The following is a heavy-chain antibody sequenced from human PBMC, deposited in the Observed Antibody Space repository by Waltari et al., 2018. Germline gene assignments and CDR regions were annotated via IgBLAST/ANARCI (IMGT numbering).Heavy chain of an antibody. CDR3: ARRYYDSSGYYYFDY. J-gene: IGHJ4*02. Sequence: QVQLVQSGAEVKKPGASVKVSCKASGYTFTGYYMHWVRQAPGQGLEWMGWINPNSGGTNYAQKFQGRVTMTRDTSISTAYMELSRLRSDDTAVYYCARRYYDSSGYYYFDYCGQGTLVTVSS. CDR1: GYTFTGYY. CDR2: INPNSGGT. V-gene: IGHV1-2*02. D-gene: IGHD3-22*01.